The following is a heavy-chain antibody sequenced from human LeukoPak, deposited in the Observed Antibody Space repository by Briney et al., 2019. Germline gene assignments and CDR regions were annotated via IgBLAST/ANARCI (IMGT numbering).Heavy chain of an antibody. CDR3: ARDQGELNAFDI. Sequence: SETLSLTYAVSGYSVTSGYYWGWIRHPPGKGLEWIGEINHSGSTNNNPSLKSRVTISVDTSKNQFSLKLSSVTAADTAVYYCARDQGELNAFDIWGQGTMVTVSS. CDR1: GYSVTSGYY. D-gene: IGHD3-16*01. J-gene: IGHJ3*02. V-gene: IGHV4-38-2*02. CDR2: INHSGST.